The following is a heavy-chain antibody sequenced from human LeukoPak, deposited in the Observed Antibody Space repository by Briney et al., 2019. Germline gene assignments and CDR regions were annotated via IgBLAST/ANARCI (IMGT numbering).Heavy chain of an antibody. CDR2: INPSSGDT. J-gene: IGHJ4*02. V-gene: IGHV1-2*02. CDR1: GYTFTGYY. Sequence: ASVKVSCKAPGYTFTGYYMHWVRQAPGQGLEWMGWINPSSGDTNYAQKFQGRVTMTRDKSISTAYMELTGLRSGDTAVYYCARDRTTDYGDYGDLDSWGQGTLVTVSS. D-gene: IGHD4-17*01. CDR3: ARDRTTDYGDYGDLDS.